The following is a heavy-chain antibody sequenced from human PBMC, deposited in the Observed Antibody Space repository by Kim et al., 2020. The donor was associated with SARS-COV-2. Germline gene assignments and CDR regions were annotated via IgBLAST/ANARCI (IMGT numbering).Heavy chain of an antibody. D-gene: IGHD6-6*01. CDR3: ARDRGEYSSSYDAFDI. J-gene: IGHJ3*02. V-gene: IGHV3-7*01. CDR1: GFTFSSYW. Sequence: GGSLRLSCAASGFTFSSYWMSWVRQAPGKGLEWVANIKQDGSEKYYVDSVKGRFTISRDNAKNSLYLQMNSLRAEDTAVYYCARDRGEYSSSYDAFDIWGQGTMVTVSS. CDR2: IKQDGSEK.